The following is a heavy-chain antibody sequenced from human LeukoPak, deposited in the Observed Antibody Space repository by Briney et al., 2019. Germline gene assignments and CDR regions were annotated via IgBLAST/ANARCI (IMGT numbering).Heavy chain of an antibody. CDR1: GYTFTSYY. CDR3: ARSGIVATISRYKKLPNCYMDV. D-gene: IGHD5-12*01. Sequence: ASVKVSCKASGYTFTSYYMHWVRQAPGQGLEWMGIINPSGGSTSYAQKFQGRVTMTRDTSTSTVYMELSSLRSEDTAVYYCARSGIVATISRYKKLPNCYMDVWGKGTTVTISS. J-gene: IGHJ6*03. CDR2: INPSGGST. V-gene: IGHV1-46*01.